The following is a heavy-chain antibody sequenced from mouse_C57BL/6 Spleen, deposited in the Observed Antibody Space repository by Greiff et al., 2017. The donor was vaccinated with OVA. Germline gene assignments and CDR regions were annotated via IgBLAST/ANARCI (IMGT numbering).Heavy chain of an antibody. CDR3: AEGGEIYDGYYGWFAY. CDR2: INPNNGGT. Sequence: EVQLQQSGPELVKPGASVKISCKASGYTFTDYYMNWVKQSHGKSLEWIGDINPNNGGTSYNQKFKGKATLTVDKSSSTAYMELRSLTSEDSAVYYCAEGGEIYDGYYGWFAYWGQGTLVTVSA. J-gene: IGHJ3*01. CDR1: GYTFTDYY. D-gene: IGHD2-3*01. V-gene: IGHV1-26*01.